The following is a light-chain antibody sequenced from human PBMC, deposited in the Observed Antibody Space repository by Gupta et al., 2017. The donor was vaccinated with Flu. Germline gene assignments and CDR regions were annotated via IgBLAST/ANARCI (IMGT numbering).Light chain of an antibody. Sequence: QSGLTQPPSTSGTPGQRVTISCSGSSSNIGGNNVNWYQQLTGTAPKLLSYRTNQRPSGVPARFACSKSGTSASLGISGLQSADEADYYCAEWADSLNAKVFGGGNKLTVL. V-gene: IGLV1-44*01. CDR1: SSNIGGNN. CDR2: RTN. J-gene: IGLJ2*01. CDR3: AEWADSLNAKV.